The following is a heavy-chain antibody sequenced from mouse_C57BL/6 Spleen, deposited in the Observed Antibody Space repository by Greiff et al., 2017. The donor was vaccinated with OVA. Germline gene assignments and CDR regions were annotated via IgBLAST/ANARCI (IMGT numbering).Heavy chain of an antibody. CDR3: ARPNYYGSRAWFAY. CDR1: GYTFTSYW. J-gene: IGHJ3*01. CDR2: IDPSDSYT. Sequence: VQLQQPGAELVRPGTSVKLSCKASGYTFTSYWMHWVKQRPGQGLEWIGVIDPSDSYTNYNQKFKGKATLTVDTSSSTAYMQLSSLTSEDSAVYYCARPNYYGSRAWFAYWGQGTLVTVSA. V-gene: IGHV1-59*01. D-gene: IGHD1-1*01.